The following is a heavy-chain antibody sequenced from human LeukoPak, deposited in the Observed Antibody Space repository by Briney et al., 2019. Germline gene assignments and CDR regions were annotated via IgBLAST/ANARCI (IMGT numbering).Heavy chain of an antibody. V-gene: IGHV3-23*01. Sequence: GGSLRLSCAASGFTFSRYAMSWVRQAPGKGLEWVSAISGSGGSTYYADSVKGRFTISRDNSKNTLYLQMNSLRAEDTAVYYCAKEGTYDFWSGYYFDYWGQGTLVTVSS. CDR3: AKEGTYDFWSGYYFDY. CDR2: ISGSGGST. D-gene: IGHD3-3*01. CDR1: GFTFSRYA. J-gene: IGHJ4*02.